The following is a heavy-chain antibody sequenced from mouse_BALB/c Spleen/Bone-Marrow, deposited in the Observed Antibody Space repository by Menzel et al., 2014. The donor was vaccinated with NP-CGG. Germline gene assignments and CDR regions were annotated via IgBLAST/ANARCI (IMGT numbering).Heavy chain of an antibody. J-gene: IGHJ3*01. CDR2: IDPANGNT. V-gene: IGHV14-3*02. Sequence: EVKLMESGAELVKPGASVKLSCTASGFNIKDTYMHWVKQRPEQGLEWIGRIDPANGNTKYDPKFQGKATITADTSSSTAYLQLSSLTYEDTAVYYCAVYDYEGFAYWGQGTLVTVSA. D-gene: IGHD2-4*01. CDR1: GFNIKDTY. CDR3: AVYDYEGFAY.